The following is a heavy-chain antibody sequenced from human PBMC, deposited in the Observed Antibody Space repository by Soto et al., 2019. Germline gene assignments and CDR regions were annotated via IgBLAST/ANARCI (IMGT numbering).Heavy chain of an antibody. V-gene: IGHV1-18*01. CDR3: AGTAAWGYYYGMDV. J-gene: IGHJ6*02. Sequence: WASVKVSCKASGYTFTSYGISWVRQAPGQGLEWMGWISAYNGNTNYAQKLQGRVTMTTDTSTSTAYMELRSLRSDDTAVYYCAGTAAWGYYYGMDVWGQGTTVTVSS. CDR2: ISAYNGNT. D-gene: IGHD1-1*01. CDR1: GYTFTSYG.